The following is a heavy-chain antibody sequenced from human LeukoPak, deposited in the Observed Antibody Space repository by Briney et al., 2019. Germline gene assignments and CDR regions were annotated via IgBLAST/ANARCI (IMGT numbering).Heavy chain of an antibody. Sequence: SETLSLTCTVSGGSISSGDYYWSWIRQPPGKGLEWIGYIYHSGSTYYNPSLKSRVTISVDRSKNQFSLKLSSVTAADTAVYYCARNRGFGDDIWFDPWGQGTLVTVSS. CDR3: ARNRGFGDDIWFDP. CDR2: IYHSGST. D-gene: IGHD3-10*01. J-gene: IGHJ5*02. CDR1: GGSISSGDYY. V-gene: IGHV4-30-2*01.